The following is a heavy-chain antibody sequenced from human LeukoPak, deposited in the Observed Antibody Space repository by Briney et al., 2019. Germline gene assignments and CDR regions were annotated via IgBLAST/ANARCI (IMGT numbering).Heavy chain of an antibody. CDR2: INPSGGST. CDR1: GYTFTSYY. V-gene: IGHV1-46*01. Sequence: GASVKVSCKASGYTFTSYYMHWVRQAPGQGLEWMGIINPSGGSTSYAQKFQGRVTMTRDMSTSTVYMELSSLRPEDTAVYYCARGGSSGLWLAYWGQGTLVTVSS. CDR3: ARGGSSGLWLAY. J-gene: IGHJ4*02. D-gene: IGHD3-22*01.